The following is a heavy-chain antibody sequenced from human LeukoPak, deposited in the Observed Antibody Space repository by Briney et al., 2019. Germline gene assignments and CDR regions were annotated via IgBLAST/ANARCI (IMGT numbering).Heavy chain of an antibody. J-gene: IGHJ3*02. CDR1: GFTFSSYD. Sequence: GGSLRLSCAASGFTFSSYDMHWVRQATGKGLEWVSAIGTAGDTYYPGSVKGRFTISRESAKNSLYLQMNSLRAGDTAVYYCARAGYGDYGVAFDIWGQGTMVTVSS. CDR2: IGTAGDT. V-gene: IGHV3-13*01. CDR3: ARAGYGDYGVAFDI. D-gene: IGHD4-17*01.